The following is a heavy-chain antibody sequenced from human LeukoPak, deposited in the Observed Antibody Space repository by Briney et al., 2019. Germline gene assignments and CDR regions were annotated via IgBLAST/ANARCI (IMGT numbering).Heavy chain of an antibody. CDR2: INPISGAT. V-gene: IGHV1-46*01. CDR1: GYTFTRYH. CDR3: ARLPYRDGVAQDY. D-gene: IGHD3-16*02. Sequence: GASVKVSCKTSGYTFTRYHMQWVRQAPGHGLEWMGIINPISGATDYAQTFQGRVTMTRDTSTSTVYMELSSLRSEDTAMYYCARLPYRDGVAQDYWGQGTLVTVSP. J-gene: IGHJ4*02.